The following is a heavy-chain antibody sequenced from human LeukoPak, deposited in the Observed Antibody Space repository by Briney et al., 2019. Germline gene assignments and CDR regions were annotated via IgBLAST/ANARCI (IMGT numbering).Heavy chain of an antibody. CDR2: IYTSGST. D-gene: IGHD3-10*01. V-gene: IGHV4-4*07. CDR3: ARAVGSGSFQTYYYYMDV. CDR1: GGSISSNY. Sequence: SETLSLTCTVSGGSISSNYWSWIRQPAGKGLEWIGRIYTSGSTNYNPSLKSRVTMSVDTSKNQFSLKLSSVTAADTAVYYCARAVGSGSFQTYYYYMDVWGEGTTVTISS. J-gene: IGHJ6*03.